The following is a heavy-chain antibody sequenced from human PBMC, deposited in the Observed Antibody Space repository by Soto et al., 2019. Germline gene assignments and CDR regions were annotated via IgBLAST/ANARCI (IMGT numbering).Heavy chain of an antibody. CDR3: ARDGRYSYYYYGMDV. J-gene: IGHJ6*02. CDR2: ISAYNGNT. D-gene: IGHD4-4*01. Sequence: GASVKVSCKASGYTFASYGISWVRQAPGQGLEWMGWISAYNGNTNYAQKLQGRVTMTTDTSTSTAYMELRSLRSDDTAVYYCARDGRYSYYYYGMDVWGQGTTVTVSS. V-gene: IGHV1-18*01. CDR1: GYTFASYG.